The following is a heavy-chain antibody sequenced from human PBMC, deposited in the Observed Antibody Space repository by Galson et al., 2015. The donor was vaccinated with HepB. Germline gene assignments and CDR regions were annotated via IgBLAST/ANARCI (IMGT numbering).Heavy chain of an antibody. D-gene: IGHD3-22*01. CDR2: IYYSGST. CDR3: ARDFIFSFYTGGDDTMIPLGAFDI. J-gene: IGHJ3*02. V-gene: IGHV4-61*01. Sequence: SETLSLTCTVSGGSVSSGSYYWSWIRQPPGKGLEWIGYIYYSGSTNYNPSLKSRVTISVDTSKNQFSLKLSSVTAADTAVYYCARDFIFSFYTGGDDTMIPLGAFDIWGQGTMVSVSS. CDR1: GGSVSSGSYY.